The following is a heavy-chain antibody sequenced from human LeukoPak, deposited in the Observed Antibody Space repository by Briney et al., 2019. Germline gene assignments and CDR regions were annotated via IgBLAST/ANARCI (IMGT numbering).Heavy chain of an antibody. CDR2: INPNSGGT. CDR3: ARGGWPVPYYFDY. Sequence: ASVKVSCNASGYTFTGYYMHWVRHAPGQGLEWMGWINPNSGGTNYAQKFQGRVTMTRDTSISTAYMELSRLRSDDTAVYYCARGGWPVPYYFDYWGQGTLVTVSS. CDR1: GYTFTGYY. J-gene: IGHJ4*02. D-gene: IGHD6-19*01. V-gene: IGHV1-2*02.